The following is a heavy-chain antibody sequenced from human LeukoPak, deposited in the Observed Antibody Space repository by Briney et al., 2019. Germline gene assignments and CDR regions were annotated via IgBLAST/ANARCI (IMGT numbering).Heavy chain of an antibody. V-gene: IGHV5-51*01. CDR1: GYSFTSYW. J-gene: IGHJ3*02. CDR2: IYPGDSDT. D-gene: IGHD3-10*01. CDR3: ARQPAILGDAFDI. Sequence: GESLKISCKGSGYSFTSYWIGWVRQMPGKGLEWMGIIYPGDSDTRYSPSFQGQVTISAEKSISTAYLQWSSLKASDTAMYYCARQPAILGDAFDIWGQGIMVTVSS.